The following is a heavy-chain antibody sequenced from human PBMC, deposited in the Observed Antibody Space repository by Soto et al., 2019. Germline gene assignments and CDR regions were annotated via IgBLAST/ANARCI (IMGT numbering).Heavy chain of an antibody. CDR3: ARGHPSAIAPRLFDY. V-gene: IGHV3-7*01. J-gene: IGHJ4*02. Sequence: GSLRLSCAASGFSLTTYWMTWVRQAPGKGLEWVANMKQDGSEKNYVDSVKGRFTISGDNAKNSLYLQMNSLRAEDTAVYYCARGHPSAIAPRLFDYWGQGTLVTVSS. CDR1: GFSLTTYW. D-gene: IGHD6-6*01. CDR2: MKQDGSEK.